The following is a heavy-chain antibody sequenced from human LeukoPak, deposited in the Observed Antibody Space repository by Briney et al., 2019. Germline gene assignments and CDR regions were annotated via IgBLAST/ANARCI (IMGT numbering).Heavy chain of an antibody. CDR1: GGSISSGSYY. Sequence: SETLSLTCTVSGGSISSGSYYWSWIRQPAGKGLEWIGRIYTSGSTNYNPSLKSRVTISVDTSKNQFSLKLSSVTAADTAVYYCARETSGSYYFDYWGQGTLVTVSS. V-gene: IGHV4-61*02. J-gene: IGHJ4*02. CDR3: ARETSGSYYFDY. CDR2: IYTSGST. D-gene: IGHD5-12*01.